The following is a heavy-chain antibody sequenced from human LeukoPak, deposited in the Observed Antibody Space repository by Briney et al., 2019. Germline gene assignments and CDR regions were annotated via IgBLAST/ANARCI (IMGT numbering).Heavy chain of an antibody. J-gene: IGHJ6*03. D-gene: IGHD3-22*01. CDR2: IYTSGST. CDR1: GGSISSYY. V-gene: IGHV4-4*07. Sequence: SETLSLTCTVSGGSISSYYWSWIRQPAGKGLEWIGRIYTSGSTNYNPSLKSRVTMSVDTSKNQFSLKLSSVTAADTAVYYCARGLYYYDSSGSDHYYYYYKDVWGKGTTVTVSS. CDR3: ARGLYYYDSSGSDHYYYYYKDV.